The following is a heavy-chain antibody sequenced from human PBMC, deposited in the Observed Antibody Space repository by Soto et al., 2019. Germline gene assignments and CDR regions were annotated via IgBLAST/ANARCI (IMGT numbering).Heavy chain of an antibody. J-gene: IGHJ4*02. V-gene: IGHV1-69*01. Sequence: QVQLVQSGAEVKKPGSSVKVSCKASGVTFSSYSINWVRQAPGQGLEWMGEIIPIFGTANYAQKFQGRVTITADESTSTAYMELSSRRSEDTAVDYCARDGGRNCGGIAYWGQGTLVTVSS. CDR3: ARDGGRNCGGIAY. CDR1: GVTFSSYS. CDR2: IIPIFGTA. D-gene: IGHD2-15*01.